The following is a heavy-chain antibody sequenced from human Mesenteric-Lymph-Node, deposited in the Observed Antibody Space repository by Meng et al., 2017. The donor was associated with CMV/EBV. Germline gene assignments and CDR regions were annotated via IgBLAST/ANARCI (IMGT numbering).Heavy chain of an antibody. CDR1: GYSFTNYW. D-gene: IGHD2-2*01. CDR3: ARWDCSSASCYGNYYYYYGMGV. J-gene: IGHJ6*02. CDR2: IYPGDSDT. V-gene: IGHV5-51*01. Sequence: GESLKISCKGSGYSFTNYWIGWVRQMSGKGLEWMGNIYPGDSDTRYSPPFQGQVTISADKSISTAYLQWSSLKASDTAIYYCARWDCSSASCYGNYYYYYGMGVWGQGTAVTVSS.